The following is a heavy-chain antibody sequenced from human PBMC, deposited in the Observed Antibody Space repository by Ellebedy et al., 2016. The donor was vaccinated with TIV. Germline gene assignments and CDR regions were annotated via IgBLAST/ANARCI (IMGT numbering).Heavy chain of an antibody. V-gene: IGHV1-2*02. CDR1: RYTFTGSF. D-gene: IGHD2-21*01. CDR2: INPRNDVT. CDR3: SRSVWPRYFDF. J-gene: IGHJ4*02. Sequence: ASVKVSCKPSRYTFTGSFMHWVRQAPGHGLEWMGWINPRNDVTIYAQNFQGRVTMTTDTSISTAYMELRGLRSDNTAIYYCSRSVWPRYFDFWGRGSLVTVSS.